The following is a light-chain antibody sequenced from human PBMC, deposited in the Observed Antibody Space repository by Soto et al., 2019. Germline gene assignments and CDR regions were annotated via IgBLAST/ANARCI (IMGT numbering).Light chain of an antibody. CDR3: QQYLTYPLT. CDR2: GAS. V-gene: IGKV3-20*01. CDR1: QAVNTR. Sequence: EIVLTQSPATLSSFPGDRVTLSCRASQAVNTRLAWYQQKPGQAPRLLIYGASSRATGIPDRFSGSGSGTDFTLTISRLDPEDFGVYYCQQYLTYPLTFGGGTKVDIK. J-gene: IGKJ4*01.